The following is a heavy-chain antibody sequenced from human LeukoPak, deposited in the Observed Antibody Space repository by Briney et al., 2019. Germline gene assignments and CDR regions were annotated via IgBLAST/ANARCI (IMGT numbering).Heavy chain of an antibody. Sequence: PGESLQISCKGSGYSFTSYWIGWVRQLPGKGLEWMGIIYPGDSDTRYSPSFQGQVTFSADRSISTSYLQWSSLKASDTAMYYCARLGGVLAPFDPWGQGTLVTVAS. CDR2: IYPGDSDT. J-gene: IGHJ5*02. V-gene: IGHV5-51*01. CDR3: ARLGGVLAPFDP. D-gene: IGHD3-10*01. CDR1: GYSFTSYW.